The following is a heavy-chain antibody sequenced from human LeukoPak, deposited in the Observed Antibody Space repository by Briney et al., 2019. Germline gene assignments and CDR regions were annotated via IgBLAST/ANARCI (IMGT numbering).Heavy chain of an antibody. V-gene: IGHV3-30*04. Sequence: GGSLRLSCAASGFTFSSYVIHWVRQAPGKGLEWVAVISSDGSNKYYADSVKGRFTISRDNSKNTLYLQMNSLRAEDTAVYYCAREITMVRRVIRYYYMDVWGKGTTVTVSS. CDR2: ISSDGSNK. D-gene: IGHD3-10*01. CDR3: AREITMVRRVIRYYYMDV. CDR1: GFTFSSYV. J-gene: IGHJ6*03.